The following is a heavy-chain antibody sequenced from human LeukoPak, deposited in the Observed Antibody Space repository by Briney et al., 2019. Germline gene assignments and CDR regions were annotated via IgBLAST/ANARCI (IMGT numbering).Heavy chain of an antibody. V-gene: IGHV3-7*01. CDR3: ARETPDSSGWD. J-gene: IGHJ4*02. CDR1: GFTLRSYW. CDR2: IKQDGSEK. Sequence: GGSLRLSCAASGFTLRSYWMSWVRQAPGKGLEWVANIKQDGSEKYYVDSVKGRFTISRDNAKNSLYLQMNSLRVEDTAIYYCARETPDSSGWDWGQGTLVTVSS. D-gene: IGHD6-19*01.